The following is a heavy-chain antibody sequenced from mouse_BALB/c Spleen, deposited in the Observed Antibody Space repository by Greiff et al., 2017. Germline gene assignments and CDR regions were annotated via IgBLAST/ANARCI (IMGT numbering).Heavy chain of an antibody. CDR1: GFTFSSFG. V-gene: IGHV5-17*02. J-gene: IGHJ1*01. CDR2: ISSGSSTI. Sequence: EVQGVESGGGLVQPGGSRKLSCAASGFTFSSFGMHWVRQAPEKGLEWVAYISSGSSTIYYADTVKGRFTISRDNPKNTLFLQMTSLRSEDTAMYYCARVGYYGYWYFDVWGAGTTVTVSS. CDR3: ARVGYYGYWYFDV. D-gene: IGHD1-1*01.